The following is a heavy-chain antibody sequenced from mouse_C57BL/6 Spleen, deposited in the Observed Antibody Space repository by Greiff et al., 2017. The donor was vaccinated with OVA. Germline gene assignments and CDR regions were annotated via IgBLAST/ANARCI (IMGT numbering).Heavy chain of an antibody. D-gene: IGHD4-1*01. CDR1: GFTFSSYG. CDR2: ISSGGSYT. J-gene: IGHJ2*01. V-gene: IGHV5-6*03. CDR3: ARHVGTD. Sequence: EVMLVESGGGLVKPGGSLKLSCAASGFTFSSYGMSWARQTPDKRLEWVATISSGGSYTYYPDSVKGRFTISRDNAKNTLYLQMSSLKSEDTAMYYCARHVGTDWGQGTTLTVSS.